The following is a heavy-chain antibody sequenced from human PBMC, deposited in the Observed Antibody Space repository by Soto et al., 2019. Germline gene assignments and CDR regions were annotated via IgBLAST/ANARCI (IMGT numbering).Heavy chain of an antibody. Sequence: GGSLRLSCAASGFNFSSGVTNWVRQTPGKGLEWVASIFGSGITTYYADSVKGRFTISRDNPKNTLHLQLNSLRAEDTALYYCAKSQSGSFFAAFDLWGQGSLVTVSS. CDR2: IFGSGITT. CDR3: AKSQSGSFFAAFDL. D-gene: IGHD1-26*01. CDR1: GFNFSSGV. J-gene: IGHJ3*01. V-gene: IGHV3-23*01.